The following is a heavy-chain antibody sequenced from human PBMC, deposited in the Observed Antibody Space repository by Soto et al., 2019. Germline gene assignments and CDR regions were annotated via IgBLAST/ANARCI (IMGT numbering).Heavy chain of an antibody. D-gene: IGHD6-19*01. CDR2: INSDGSST. Sequence: EVQLVESGGGLVQPGGSLRLSCAASGFTFTNYWMYWVRQAPGKGLVWVSRINSDGSSTTYADSVKGQFTISRDNAKNTLYLQMNNLRADDTAVYYCTRALAVTGYWYSDLWGRGTLVTVSS. CDR1: GFTFTNYW. J-gene: IGHJ2*01. CDR3: TRALAVTGYWYSDL. V-gene: IGHV3-74*01.